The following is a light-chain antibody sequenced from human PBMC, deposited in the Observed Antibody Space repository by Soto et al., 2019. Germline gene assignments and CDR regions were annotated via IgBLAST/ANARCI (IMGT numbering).Light chain of an antibody. CDR2: EVT. CDR3: SSYAGSNNVL. V-gene: IGLV2-8*01. Sequence: QSALTQPPCASGSPGQSVTISCTGTSSDVGGYNSVSWYQQHPGKAPKVIIYEVTKRPSGAPDRFSGSKSGNTASLTVSGLQSEDDADYYCSSYAGSNNVLFGGGTKLTVL. J-gene: IGLJ3*02. CDR1: SSDVGGYNS.